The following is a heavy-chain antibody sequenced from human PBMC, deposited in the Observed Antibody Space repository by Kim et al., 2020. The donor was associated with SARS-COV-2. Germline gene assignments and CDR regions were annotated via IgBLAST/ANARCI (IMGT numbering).Heavy chain of an antibody. Sequence: SETLSLTCTVSGGSISSSSYYWGWIRQPPGKGLEWIGSIYYSGSTYYNPSLKSRVTISVDTSKNQFSLKLSSVTAADTAVYYCATKSRRYSSSWYFFDYWGQGTLVTVSS. V-gene: IGHV4-39*07. J-gene: IGHJ4*02. CDR1: GGSISSSSYY. CDR3: ATKSRRYSSSWYFFDY. D-gene: IGHD6-13*01. CDR2: IYYSGST.